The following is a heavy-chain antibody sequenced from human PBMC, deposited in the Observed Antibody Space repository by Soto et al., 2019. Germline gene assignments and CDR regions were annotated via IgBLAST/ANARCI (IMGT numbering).Heavy chain of an antibody. Sequence: QVQLQESGPGLVKPSETLSLTCTVSGGSVSSGSYYWSWIRQPPGKGLEWIGYIYYSGSTNYNPSLQSRVTISVDTSKTQFPLKLGAVTAADTAVYYCARVPLIAVAGTSYFDYWGQGTLVTVSS. CDR3: ARVPLIAVAGTSYFDY. J-gene: IGHJ4*02. CDR2: IYYSGST. CDR1: GGSVSSGSYY. V-gene: IGHV4-61*01. D-gene: IGHD6-19*01.